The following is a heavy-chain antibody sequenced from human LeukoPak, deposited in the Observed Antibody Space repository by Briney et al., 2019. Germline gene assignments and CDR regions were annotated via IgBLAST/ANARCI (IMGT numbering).Heavy chain of an antibody. CDR2: ITGSGSGA. D-gene: IGHD6-13*01. CDR1: GFTFSSHA. Sequence: GGSLRLSCTASGFTFSSHAMTWVRQAAGKGLQWVSSITGSGSGAYYADSVKGRVTISRDNSKNTLFLQMDSLRAEDTAMYYCAVANEEAGSFDYWGQGTLVTVS. CDR3: AVANEEAGSFDY. J-gene: IGHJ4*02. V-gene: IGHV3-23*01.